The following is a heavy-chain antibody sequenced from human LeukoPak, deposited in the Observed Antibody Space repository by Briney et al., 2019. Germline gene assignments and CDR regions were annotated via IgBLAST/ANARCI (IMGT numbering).Heavy chain of an antibody. J-gene: IGHJ6*03. D-gene: IGHD2-2*01. V-gene: IGHV3-20*04. Sequence: RESLRLSCAASGFTFDDYGMSWVRQAPGKGLEWVSGINWNGGSTGYADSVKGRFTISRDNAKNSLYLQMNSLRAEDTALYYCARDRVPAARGLYYYYYMDVWGKGTTVTVSS. CDR3: ARDRVPAARGLYYYYYMDV. CDR1: GFTFDDYG. CDR2: INWNGGST.